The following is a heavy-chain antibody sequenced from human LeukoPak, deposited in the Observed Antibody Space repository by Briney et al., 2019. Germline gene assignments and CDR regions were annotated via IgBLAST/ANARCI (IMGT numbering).Heavy chain of an antibody. CDR2: IRRKANSYAT. J-gene: IGHJ4*02. V-gene: IGHV3-73*01. CDR1: GFTFSGSD. Sequence: GGSLRLSCAASGFTFSGSDMHWVRQASGKGLEWVGRIRRKANSYATVYAASVKGRFTISRDDSKNTAYLQMNSLRTEDTAVYYCSRLNARDDNWGQGTLVTVSS. CDR3: SRLNARDDN.